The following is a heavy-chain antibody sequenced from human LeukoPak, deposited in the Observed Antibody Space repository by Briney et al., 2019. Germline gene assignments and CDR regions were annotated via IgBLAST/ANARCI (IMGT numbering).Heavy chain of an antibody. D-gene: IGHD3-10*01. CDR1: GFTFSSYA. J-gene: IGHJ3*02. CDR2: INQDGSEK. Sequence: PGGSLRLSCAASGFTFSSYAMSWVRQAPGKGLEGVAIINQDGSEKYYVDSVKGRFTISRDNARNSLYLQMDSLRAEDTAIYYCARDSESDAFDIWGQGTMVTVSS. CDR3: ARDSESDAFDI. V-gene: IGHV3-7*01.